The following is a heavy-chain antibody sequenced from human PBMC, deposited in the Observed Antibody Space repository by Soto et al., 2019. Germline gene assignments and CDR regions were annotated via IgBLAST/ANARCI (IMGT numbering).Heavy chain of an antibody. J-gene: IGHJ6*02. Sequence: QVQLVQSGAEVKKPGASVKVSCKASGYTFTSYYMHWVRQAPGQGLEWMGIINPSGGSTSYAQKCRGRVTMARDTCTSTVYRELSGLGSEDTAVYYCARGELVLADSGMDVWGQGTTVTVSS. D-gene: IGHD3-9*01. CDR2: INPSGGST. CDR1: GYTFTSYY. V-gene: IGHV1-46*01. CDR3: ARGELVLADSGMDV.